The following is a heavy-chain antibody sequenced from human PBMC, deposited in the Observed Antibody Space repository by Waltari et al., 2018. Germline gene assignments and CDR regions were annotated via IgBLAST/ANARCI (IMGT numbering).Heavy chain of an antibody. J-gene: IGHJ1*01. D-gene: IGHD6-19*01. CDR2: IYYSGST. CDR1: GGSISSGSYY. CDR3: ATSPGIAVAAPH. V-gene: IGHV4-61*02. Sequence: QVQLQESGPGLVKPSQTLSLTCTVSGGSISSGSYYWSWIRQPAGKGLEWIGSIYYSGSTYYNPSLKSRVTISVDTSKNQFSLKLSSVTAADTAVYYCATSPGIAVAAPHWGQGTLVTVSS.